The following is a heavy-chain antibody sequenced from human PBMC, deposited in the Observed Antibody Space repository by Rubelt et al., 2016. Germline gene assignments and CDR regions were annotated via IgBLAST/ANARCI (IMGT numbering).Heavy chain of an antibody. J-gene: IGHJ6*02. CDR2: IYYSGST. CDR3: ARGRRGSSSWLGRDYYGMDV. V-gene: IGHV4-34*01. CDR1: GGSFSGYY. Sequence: QVQLQQWGAGLLKPSETLSLTCAVYGGSFSGYYWSWIRQPPGKGLEWIGSIYYSGSTYYNPSLKSRVTISGDTSKNQFSLKRSSVTAADTAVYYCARGRRGSSSWLGRDYYGMDVWGQGTTVTVSS. D-gene: IGHD6-13*01.